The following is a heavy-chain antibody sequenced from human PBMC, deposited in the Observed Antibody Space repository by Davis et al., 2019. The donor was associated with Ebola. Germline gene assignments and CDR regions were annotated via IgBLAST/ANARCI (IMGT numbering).Heavy chain of an antibody. CDR2: IYSGGST. J-gene: IGHJ4*02. CDR3: ARGYVWGSYRYLDY. V-gene: IGHV3-66*01. CDR1: GFTVSSNY. D-gene: IGHD3-16*02. Sequence: WGSLSLSCAASGFTVSSNYMSWVRQAPGKGLEWVSVIYSGGSTYYADSVKGRFTISRDNSKNTLYLQMNSLRAEDTAVYYCARGYVWGSYRYLDYWGQGTLVTVSS.